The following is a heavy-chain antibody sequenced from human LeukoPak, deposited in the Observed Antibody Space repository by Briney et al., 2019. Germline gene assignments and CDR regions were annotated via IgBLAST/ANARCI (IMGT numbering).Heavy chain of an antibody. CDR1: GGYISGYY. CDR2: VYYNGST. CDR3: ARDFHSRYGGRYLDY. V-gene: IGHV4-59*01. Sequence: SETLSLTCTVSGGYISGYYWSWIRQPPGKGLEWIGEVYYNGSTSHNPSLKSRLTISVDTSKKQFSLNLSSVTAGDTAVYYCARDFHSRYGGRYLDYWGQGTLVTVSS. J-gene: IGHJ4*02. D-gene: IGHD1-26*01.